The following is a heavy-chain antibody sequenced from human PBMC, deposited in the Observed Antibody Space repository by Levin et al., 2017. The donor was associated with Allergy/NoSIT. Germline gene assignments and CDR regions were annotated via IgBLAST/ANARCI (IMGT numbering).Heavy chain of an antibody. J-gene: IGHJ6*03. V-gene: IGHV4-34*01. CDR3: ARGRGVRGVIITLPYYYYYMDV. D-gene: IGHD3-10*01. Sequence: SETLSLTCAVYGGSFSGYYWSWIRQPPGKGLEWIGEINHSGSTNYNPSLKSRVTISVDTSKNQFSLKLSSVTAADTAVYYCARGRGVRGVIITLPYYYYYMDVWGKGTTVTVSS. CDR2: INHSGST. CDR1: GGSFSGYY.